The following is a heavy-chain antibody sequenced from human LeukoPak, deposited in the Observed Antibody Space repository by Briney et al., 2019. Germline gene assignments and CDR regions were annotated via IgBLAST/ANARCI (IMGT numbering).Heavy chain of an antibody. CDR2: INPSGGGT. Sequence: ASVKVSCKASGYTFTSYYMHWVRQAPGQGLEWMGIINPSGGGTSYAQKFQGRVTMTRDTSTSTVYMELSSLRSEDTAVYYCARGPPNCGGDCYHLDYWGQGTLVTVSS. V-gene: IGHV1-46*01. CDR1: GYTFTSYY. D-gene: IGHD2-21*02. CDR3: ARGPPNCGGDCYHLDY. J-gene: IGHJ4*02.